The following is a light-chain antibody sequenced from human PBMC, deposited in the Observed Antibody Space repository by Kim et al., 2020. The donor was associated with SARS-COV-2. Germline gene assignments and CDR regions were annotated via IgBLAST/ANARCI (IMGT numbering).Light chain of an antibody. J-gene: IGLJ3*02. CDR3: EAWDDSLKGV. V-gene: IGLV1-44*01. Sequence: PGQRVTISCSGSRSHIGSRTVNWYQQLPGTAPKLLIYGDDQRPSGVPDRFSGSKSGPSASLAISGLQSEDEADYYCEAWDDSLKGVFGGGTQLTVL. CDR2: GDD. CDR1: RSHIGSRT.